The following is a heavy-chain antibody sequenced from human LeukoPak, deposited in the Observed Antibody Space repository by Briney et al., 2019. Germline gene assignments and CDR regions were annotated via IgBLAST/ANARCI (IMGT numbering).Heavy chain of an antibody. D-gene: IGHD3-3*01. V-gene: IGHV4-34*01. CDR2: INHSGST. Sequence: SETLSLTCAVYGGSFSGYYWSWIRQPPGKGLEWIGEINHSGSTNYNPSLKSRVTISVDTSKNQFSLKLSSVTAADTAVYYCARDLYYDFWSGYYQNWFDPWGQGTLVTVSS. CDR1: GGSFSGYY. J-gene: IGHJ5*02. CDR3: ARDLYYDFWSGYYQNWFDP.